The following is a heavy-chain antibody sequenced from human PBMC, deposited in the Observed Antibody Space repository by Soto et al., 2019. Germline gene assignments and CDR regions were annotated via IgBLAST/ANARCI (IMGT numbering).Heavy chain of an antibody. D-gene: IGHD1-7*01. CDR2: IYNDGSRT. J-gene: IGHJ4*02. CDR1: GFAFSSYW. V-gene: IGHV3-74*01. CDR3: ARDLSGNTTPYFDL. Sequence: LRLSCAASGFAFSSYWMHRVRQTPGKGPVWVSRIYNDGSRTGYADSVKGRFTISRDNAKNTLYLQMSSLTVEDTAVYYCARDLSGNTTPYFDLWGQGTLVTVSS.